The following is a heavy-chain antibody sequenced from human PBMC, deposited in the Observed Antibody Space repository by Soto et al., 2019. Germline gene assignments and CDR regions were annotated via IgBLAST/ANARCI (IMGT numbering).Heavy chain of an antibody. V-gene: IGHV3-21*06. CDR3: ARVSGTLARYAELDY. D-gene: IGHD3-10*01. J-gene: IGHJ4*02. Sequence: EVQLVESGGGLVKPGGSLRLSCAASGFIFSSYGMNWVRQAPGKGLEWVSSISPRSDYIYFADSMRGRFTISRDNAQNSLYLHMNNLGAEAPVVYPCARVSGTLARYAELDYWGQGTLVTVSS. CDR2: ISPRSDYI. CDR1: GFIFSSYG.